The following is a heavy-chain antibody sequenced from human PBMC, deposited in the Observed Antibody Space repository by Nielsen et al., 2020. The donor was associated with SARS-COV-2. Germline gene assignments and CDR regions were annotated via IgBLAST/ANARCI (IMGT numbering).Heavy chain of an antibody. CDR1: GGSFSGYY. J-gene: IGHJ5*02. CDR3: ARASATVAGTFNWFDP. Sequence: SETLSLTCAVYGGSFSGYYWSWIRQPPGKGLEWIGEINHSGSTNYNPSLKSRVTISVDTSKNQFSLKLSSVTAADTAVYYCARASATVAGTFNWFDPWGQGTLVTVSS. CDR2: INHSGST. V-gene: IGHV4-34*01. D-gene: IGHD6-19*01.